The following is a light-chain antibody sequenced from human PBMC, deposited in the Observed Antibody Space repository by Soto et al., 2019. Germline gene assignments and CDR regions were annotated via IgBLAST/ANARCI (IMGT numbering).Light chain of an antibody. CDR1: QDISNY. J-gene: IGKJ3*01. CDR3: QQYDNLPFT. Sequence: DIQMTQSPSSLSASVGDRVTITCQASQDISNYLNWYQQIPGQAPKLLIYGASNLETAVPSRFSGSASGTDFSFPISRLQPEDIATYYCQQYDNLPFTFGPGTKVDIK. CDR2: GAS. V-gene: IGKV1-33*01.